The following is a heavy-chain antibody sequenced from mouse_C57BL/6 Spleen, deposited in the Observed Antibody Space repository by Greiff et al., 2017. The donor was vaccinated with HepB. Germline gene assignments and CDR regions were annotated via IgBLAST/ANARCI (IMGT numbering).Heavy chain of an antibody. Sequence: EVKLVESGGDLVKPGGSLKLSCAASGFTFSSYGMSWVRQTPDKRLEWVATISSGGSYTYYPDSVKGRFTISRDNAKNTLYLQMSSLKSEDTAMYYGARHHFDYWGQGTTLTVSS. V-gene: IGHV5-6*02. J-gene: IGHJ2*01. CDR1: GFTFSSYG. CDR2: ISSGGSYT. CDR3: ARHHFDY.